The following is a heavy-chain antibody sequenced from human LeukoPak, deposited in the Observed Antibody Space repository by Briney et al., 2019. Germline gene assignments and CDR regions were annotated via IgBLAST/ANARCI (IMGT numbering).Heavy chain of an antibody. Sequence: GGSLRLSCAASGFTFSSYAMSWVRQAPGKGLEWASTISGSVDSTYYADSVKGRFTISRDNSKNTVYLQMNSLRAEDTAVYYCAKDGNYYDNSGYSPWGQGTLVTVSS. D-gene: IGHD3-22*01. CDR1: GFTFSSYA. J-gene: IGHJ5*02. CDR2: ISGSVDST. V-gene: IGHV3-23*01. CDR3: AKDGNYYDNSGYSP.